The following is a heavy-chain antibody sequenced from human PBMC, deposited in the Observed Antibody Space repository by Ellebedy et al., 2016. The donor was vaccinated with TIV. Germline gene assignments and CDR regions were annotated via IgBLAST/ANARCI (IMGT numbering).Heavy chain of an antibody. V-gene: IGHV3-33*01. CDR1: GFTFSSYG. CDR3: ARATSGFDY. Sequence: PGGSLRLSCAASGFTFSSYGMDWVPQAPGKGLEWVAVIWYDGSNKYYADSVKGRFTISKDNSKNTLYLQMNSLRAEDTAVYYCARATSGFDYWGQGALATVSS. CDR2: IWYDGSNK. J-gene: IGHJ4*02. D-gene: IGHD5-24*01.